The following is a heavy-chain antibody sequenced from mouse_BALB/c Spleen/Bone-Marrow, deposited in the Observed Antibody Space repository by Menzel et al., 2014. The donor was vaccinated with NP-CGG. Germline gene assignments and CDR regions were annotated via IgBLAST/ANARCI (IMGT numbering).Heavy chain of an antibody. J-gene: IGHJ3*01. D-gene: IGHD2-1*01. Sequence: QVQLQQSGAELVKPGAPVKLSCKASGYTFTSYWMNWVKQRPGRGLVWIGRIDPSDSETHYNQKFKDKATLTVDKSSSTAYIQLSSLTSEDSAVYYCARSGGNYVSFAYWGQGTLVTVSA. CDR1: GYTFTSYW. V-gene: IGHV1-69*02. CDR2: IDPSDSET. CDR3: ARSGGNYVSFAY.